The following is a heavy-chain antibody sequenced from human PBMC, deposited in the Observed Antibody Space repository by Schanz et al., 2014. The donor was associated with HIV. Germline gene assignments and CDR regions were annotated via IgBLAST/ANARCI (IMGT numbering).Heavy chain of an antibody. CDR2: INHSGRT. CDR3: ARVRSGSTAGYFDL. D-gene: IGHD1-26*01. Sequence: QVQLQESGPGLVKPSETLSLTCNVSGASISGYYCTWIRQPPGKGLEWIGEINHSGRTNYSPSLKSRVAILVDTSKKQFSLNLTSVTAADTAVYFCARVRSGSTAGYFDLWGRGTRVTVSS. J-gene: IGHJ2*01. CDR1: GASISGYY. V-gene: IGHV4-34*10.